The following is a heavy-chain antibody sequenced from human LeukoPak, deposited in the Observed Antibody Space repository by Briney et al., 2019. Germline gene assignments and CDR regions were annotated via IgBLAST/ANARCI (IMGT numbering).Heavy chain of an antibody. Sequence: GRSLRLSCAASGFTSNGYAMHWVRQAPGKGLEWVSGISWNSGTIGYADSVKGRFTISRDSAKNSLYLQMNSLRAEDTALYYCAKGYSTTYYAAFDVWGQGTMVTVSS. J-gene: IGHJ3*01. CDR2: ISWNSGTI. CDR3: AKGYSTTYYAAFDV. CDR1: GFTSNGYA. D-gene: IGHD1-26*01. V-gene: IGHV3-9*02.